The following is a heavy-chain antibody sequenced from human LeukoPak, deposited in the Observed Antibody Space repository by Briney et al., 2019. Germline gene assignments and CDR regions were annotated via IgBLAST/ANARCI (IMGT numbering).Heavy chain of an antibody. V-gene: IGHV4-39*07. D-gene: IGHD5-12*01. J-gene: IGHJ4*02. Sequence: PSETLSLTCTVSGGSISSSSYYWGWIRQPPGKGLECIGSIYYSGSTYYNPSLKSRVTISVDTSKNQLSLKLNSVTAADTAVYYCARGDNSGYGWDWGQGTLVTVSS. CDR2: IYYSGST. CDR3: ARGDNSGYGWD. CDR1: GGSISSSSYY.